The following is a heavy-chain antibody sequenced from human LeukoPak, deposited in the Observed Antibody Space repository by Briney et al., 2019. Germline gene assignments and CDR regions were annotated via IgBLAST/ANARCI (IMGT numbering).Heavy chain of an antibody. D-gene: IGHD2-15*01. CDR2: VGTGFDT. CDR3: TKNVPGRAIDY. V-gene: IGHV3-23*01. J-gene: IGHJ4*02. Sequence: PGGSLRLSCVASGFTFSSHAMSWVRQAPGKGLEWVSTVGTGFDTYCTDSVKGRFTISRDNSKNTLSLQMSSLRAEDTATYYCTKNVPGRAIDYWGQGTLVTVSS. CDR1: GFTFSSHA.